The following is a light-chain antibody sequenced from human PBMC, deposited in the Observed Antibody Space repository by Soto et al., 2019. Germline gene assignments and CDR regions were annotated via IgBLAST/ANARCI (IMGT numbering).Light chain of an antibody. CDR2: EVS. CDR3: FSYAGSNNLRV. Sequence: QSALTQPPSASGSPGQSVTISCTGTSSEVGGYNYVSWYQQHPGKAPKLLIYEVSKRPSGVPDRFSGSKSGNTASLTVSGRQAEDDADYYCFSYAGSNNLRVFGPGTKVTVL. J-gene: IGLJ1*01. V-gene: IGLV2-8*01. CDR1: SSEVGGYNY.